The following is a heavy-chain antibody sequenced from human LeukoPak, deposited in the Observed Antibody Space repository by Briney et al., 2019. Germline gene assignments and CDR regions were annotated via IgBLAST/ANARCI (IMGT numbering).Heavy chain of an antibody. Sequence: ASVKVSCTASGYIFTSYGISWVRQAPGQGLEWMGWISAYNGNTNYAQKLQGRVTMTTDTSTSTAYMELGSLRSDDTAVYYCATIAVAGTDAFDIWGQGTMVTVSS. CDR3: ATIAVAGTDAFDI. J-gene: IGHJ3*02. CDR1: GYIFTSYG. CDR2: ISAYNGNT. V-gene: IGHV1-18*01. D-gene: IGHD6-19*01.